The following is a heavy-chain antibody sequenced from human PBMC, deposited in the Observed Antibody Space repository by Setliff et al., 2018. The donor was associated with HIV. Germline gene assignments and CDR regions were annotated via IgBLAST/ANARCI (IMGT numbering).Heavy chain of an antibody. V-gene: IGHV4-59*11. J-gene: IGHJ3*02. D-gene: IGHD3-22*01. CDR1: GGSISSHY. CDR3: ARDYDSSGYLRAFDI. Sequence: PSETLSLTCTVSGGSISSHYWSWIRQPPGKGLEWIGSIYYSGSTNYNPSLKSRVTISVDTSKNQFSLKLSSVTAADTAVYYCARDYDSSGYLRAFDIWGQGTMVTVSS. CDR2: IYYSGST.